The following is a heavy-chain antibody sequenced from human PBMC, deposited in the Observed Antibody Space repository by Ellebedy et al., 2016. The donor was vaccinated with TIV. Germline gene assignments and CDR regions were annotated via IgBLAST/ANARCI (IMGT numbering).Heavy chain of an antibody. CDR1: GGSISSYY. D-gene: IGHD1-26*01. CDR2: IYYSGST. CDR3: ASSAWEVSGLDT. V-gene: IGHV4-59*12. J-gene: IGHJ5*02. Sequence: SETLSLTXTVSGGSISSYYWSWIRQPPGKGLEWIGYIYYSGSTNYNPSLKSRVTISVDTSKNQFSLKLSSVTAADTAVYYCASSAWEVSGLDTWGQGTLVTVSS.